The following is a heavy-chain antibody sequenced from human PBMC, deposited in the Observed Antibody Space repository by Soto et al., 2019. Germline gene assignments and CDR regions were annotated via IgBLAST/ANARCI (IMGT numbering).Heavy chain of an antibody. Sequence: QITLKESGPTLVKPTQTLTLTCTFSGFSLSTSGVGVGWIRQPPGKALEWLALIYWDDDKRYSPSLKSRLPITNDTSKTRVVLTMADMDPVDTATYYCAHSERLGKGDAFDIWGQGTMVTVSS. CDR2: IYWDDDK. V-gene: IGHV2-5*02. CDR1: GFSLSTSGVG. CDR3: AHSERLGKGDAFDI. J-gene: IGHJ3*02. D-gene: IGHD7-27*01.